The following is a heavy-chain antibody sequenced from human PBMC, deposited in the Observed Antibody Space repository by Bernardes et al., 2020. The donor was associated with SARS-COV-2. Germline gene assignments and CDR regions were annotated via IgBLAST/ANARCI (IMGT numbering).Heavy chain of an antibody. J-gene: IGHJ6*02. D-gene: IGHD3-10*01. CDR3: AREGGTSGRGMDG. CDR2: MSASGSS. CDR1: GGSISTYY. Sequence: SETLSLTCSVSGGSISTYYWSWIRQPAGKGLEWIGRMSASGSSNHNPSLRSRITMSVDTPQNQISLELSSVTAADTAVYYCAREGGTSGRGMDGWGQGTTVTVSS. V-gene: IGHV4-4*07.